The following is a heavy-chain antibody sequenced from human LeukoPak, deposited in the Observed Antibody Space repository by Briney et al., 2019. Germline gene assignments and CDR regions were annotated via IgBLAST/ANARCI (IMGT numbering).Heavy chain of an antibody. D-gene: IGHD4-17*01. V-gene: IGHV3-33*01. CDR1: GFTFSTYG. J-gene: IGHJ1*01. CDR2: IWFDESYK. CDR3: ARGSPWNDHGDHVYFQH. Sequence: GRSLRLSCAASGFTFSTYGMHWVRQAPGKGLEWVAVIWFDESYKYYTDAVKGRFTISRDKSRNTLYLQMNSLRAEDTAVCYCARGSPWNDHGDHVYFQHWGQGTQVTVSS.